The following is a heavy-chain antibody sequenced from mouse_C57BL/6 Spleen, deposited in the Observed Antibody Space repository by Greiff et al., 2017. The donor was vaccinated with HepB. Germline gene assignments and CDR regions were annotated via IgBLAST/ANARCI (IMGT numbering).Heavy chain of an antibody. J-gene: IGHJ1*01. CDR2: IHPNSGST. Sequence: QVQLQQPGAELVKPGASVKLSCKASGYTFTSYWMHWVKQRPGQGLEWIGMIHPNSGSTNYNEKFKSKATLTVDKSSSTAYMQLSSLTSEDSAVYYCARVGQDWYFDVWGAGTTVTVSS. CDR3: ARVGQDWYFDV. D-gene: IGHD3-3*01. CDR1: GYTFTSYW. V-gene: IGHV1-64*01.